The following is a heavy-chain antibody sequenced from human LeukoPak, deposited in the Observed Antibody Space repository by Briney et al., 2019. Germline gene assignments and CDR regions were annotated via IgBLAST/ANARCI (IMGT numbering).Heavy chain of an antibody. J-gene: IGHJ4*02. CDR2: ISGSGGST. V-gene: IGHV3-23*01. D-gene: IGHD3-9*01. CDR3: AKDPYYDILTGYYYFNY. Sequence: PGGSLRLSCAASGFTFSNYAMSWVRQAPGKGLESVSSISGSGGSTYYADSVKGRFTISRDNSKNTLYLQMNSLRAEDTAVYYCAKDPYYDILTGYYYFNYWGQGTLVTVSS. CDR1: GFTFSNYA.